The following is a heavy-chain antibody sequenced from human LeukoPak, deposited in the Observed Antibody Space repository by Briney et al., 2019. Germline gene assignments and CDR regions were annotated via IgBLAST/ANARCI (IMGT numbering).Heavy chain of an antibody. CDR1: GGSFSGYY. CDR3: ARNGASYGSYYFDY. Sequence: SETLSLTCPVYGGSFSGYYWSWIRQPPGKGLEWIGEINHSGSTNYNPSLKSRVTISVDTSKNQFSLKLSSVTAADTAVYYCARNGASYGSYYFDYWGQGTLVTVSS. J-gene: IGHJ4*02. V-gene: IGHV4-34*01. D-gene: IGHD5-18*01. CDR2: INHSGST.